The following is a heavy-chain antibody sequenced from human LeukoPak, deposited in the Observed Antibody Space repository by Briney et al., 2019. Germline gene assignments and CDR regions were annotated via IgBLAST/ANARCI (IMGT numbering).Heavy chain of an antibody. D-gene: IGHD3-10*01. CDR3: AGVHYGRVENDY. J-gene: IGHJ4*02. V-gene: IGHV3-11*04. Sequence: GGSLRLSCAASVFTFRDYSMRWLRKAPGEGREGISDISDTAKTIHYADSVRGRFTISNDNAKNSLYLQMNSLRDEDTAVYYCAGVHYGRVENDYWGQGTLVTVSS. CDR1: VFTFRDYS. CDR2: ISDTAKTI.